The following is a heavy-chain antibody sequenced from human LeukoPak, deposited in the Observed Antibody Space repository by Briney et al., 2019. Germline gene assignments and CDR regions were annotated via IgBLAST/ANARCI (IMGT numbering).Heavy chain of an antibody. J-gene: IGHJ4*02. CDR3: AGGQPNWGFDF. CDR1: GYTFTSYA. V-gene: IGHV1-8*02. Sequence: EASVKVSCKASGYTFTSYAMNWVRQATGQGLEWMGWMSPNGGNTGYAQKFQGRVAMTRDTSISTAYMELSSLRSDDTAVYYCAGGQPNWGFDFWGQGTLVTVSS. D-gene: IGHD7-27*01. CDR2: MSPNGGNT.